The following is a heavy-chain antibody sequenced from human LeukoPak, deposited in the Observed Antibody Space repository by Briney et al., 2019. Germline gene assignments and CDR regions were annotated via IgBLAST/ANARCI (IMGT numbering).Heavy chain of an antibody. CDR2: INPNSGGT. V-gene: IGHV1-2*02. CDR3: ARDQAVTTLYYYYGMDV. J-gene: IGHJ6*02. D-gene: IGHD4-17*01. CDR1: GYTFTGYY. Sequence: ASVKVSCKASGYTFTGYYMHWVRQALGQGLEWMGWINPNSGGTNYAQKFQGRVTMTRDTSISTAYMELSRLRSDDTAVYYCARDQAVTTLYYYYGMDVWGQGTTVTVSS.